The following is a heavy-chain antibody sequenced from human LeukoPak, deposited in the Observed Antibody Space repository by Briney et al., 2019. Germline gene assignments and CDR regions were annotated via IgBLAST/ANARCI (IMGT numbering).Heavy chain of an antibody. D-gene: IGHD3-10*01. CDR2: IDPSGGST. CDR3: ARAGYYGSGSYYNY. CDR1: GYTFISFY. J-gene: IGHJ4*02. V-gene: IGHV1-46*01. Sequence: ASVKVSCKASGYTFISFYMHWVRQAPGQGLEWMGIIDPSGGSTTYPQKFQGRVTMTRDMSTRTVYMELSSLGYEDTAVYYCARAGYYGSGSYYNYWGQGTLVTVSS.